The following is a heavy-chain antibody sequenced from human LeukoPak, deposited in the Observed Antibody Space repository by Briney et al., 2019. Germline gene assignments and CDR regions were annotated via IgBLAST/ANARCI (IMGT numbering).Heavy chain of an antibody. V-gene: IGHV1-46*01. CDR3: ARKYSYNSGGLDH. J-gene: IGHJ4*02. CDR2: INPSGGSP. D-gene: IGHD6-19*01. Sequence: ASVKVSCKASGYTFASHYMHWVRQAPGQGLEWMGVINPSGGSPTYAQKFQGRVNMTRDTSTSTFYMELSSLRFEDTAMYYCARKYSYNSGGLDHWGKGALVTVPS. CDR1: GYTFASHY.